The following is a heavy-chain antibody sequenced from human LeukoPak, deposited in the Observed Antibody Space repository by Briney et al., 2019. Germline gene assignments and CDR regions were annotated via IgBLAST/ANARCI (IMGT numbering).Heavy chain of an antibody. CDR1: GFTFSSYS. CDR2: ISFDGKKK. Sequence: GRSLRLSCAASGFTFSSYSVHWVRQAPGKGLEWVSVISFDGKKKYYADSVKGRFTVSRDNSKDTLYLQMNSLRTEDTAVYYCAIDFGYDSGTYLVHWGQGTLVTVSS. V-gene: IGHV3-30*04. D-gene: IGHD3-10*01. CDR3: AIDFGYDSGTYLVH. J-gene: IGHJ4*02.